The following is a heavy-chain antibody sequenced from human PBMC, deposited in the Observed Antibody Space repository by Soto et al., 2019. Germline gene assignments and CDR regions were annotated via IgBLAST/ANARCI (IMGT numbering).Heavy chain of an antibody. D-gene: IGHD3-9*01. J-gene: IGHJ3*02. Sequence: GQGLEWMGGISPIIGTANYAQKFQGRVTMTTDKSTSTAYMELRSLRSDDTAVYYCARNFPPSYDILTGEDAFDIWGQGTMVTVSS. CDR2: ISPIIGTA. V-gene: IGHV1-69*05. CDR3: ARNFPPSYDILTGEDAFDI.